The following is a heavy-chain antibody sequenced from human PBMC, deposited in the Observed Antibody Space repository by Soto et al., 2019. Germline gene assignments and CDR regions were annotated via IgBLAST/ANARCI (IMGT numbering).Heavy chain of an antibody. J-gene: IGHJ5*02. D-gene: IGHD1-1*01. CDR2: IYATGTT. Sequence: PSETLSLTCTVSSASISGFYWSWIRKSAGKGLEWIGRIYATGTTDYNPSLKSRVILSVDTSKKQFSLKLRSVTAADTAVYYCVRDGTKTLRDWFDPWGQGISVTVSS. V-gene: IGHV4-4*07. CDR1: SASISGFY. CDR3: VRDGTKTLRDWFDP.